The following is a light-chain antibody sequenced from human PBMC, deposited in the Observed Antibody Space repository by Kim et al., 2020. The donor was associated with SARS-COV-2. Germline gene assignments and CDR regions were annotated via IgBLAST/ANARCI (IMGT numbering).Light chain of an antibody. J-gene: IGLJ3*02. V-gene: IGLV3-1*01. CDR1: RLGDKY. CDR2: QDS. CDR3: QAWDSSTSWV. Sequence: VSPGQTARIPCSGDRLGDKYACWYQQKPGQSPVLVIYQDSKRPSGIPERFSGSNSGNTATLTISGTQAMDEADYYCQAWDSSTSWVFGGGTQLTVL.